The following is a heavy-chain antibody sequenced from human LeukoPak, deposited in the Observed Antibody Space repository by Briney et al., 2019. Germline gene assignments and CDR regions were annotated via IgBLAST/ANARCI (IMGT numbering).Heavy chain of an antibody. CDR3: ARGGGRALEWLGGYYYYMDV. J-gene: IGHJ6*03. CDR1: GFTFSDYY. D-gene: IGHD3-3*01. V-gene: IGHV3-11*04. Sequence: PGGSLRLSCVASGFTFSDYYMSWIRQAPGKGLEWVSYISSSGSTIYYADSVKGRFTISRDNAKNSLYLQMNSLRAEDTAVYYCARGGGRALEWLGGYYYYMDVWGKGTTVTVSS. CDR2: ISSSGSTI.